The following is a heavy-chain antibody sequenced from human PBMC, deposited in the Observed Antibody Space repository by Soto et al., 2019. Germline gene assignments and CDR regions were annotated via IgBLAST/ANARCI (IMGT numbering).Heavy chain of an antibody. V-gene: IGHV6-1*01. CDR1: GDSVSSNSAA. D-gene: IGHD3-22*01. CDR2: TYYRSKWYN. Sequence: TLSLTCAISGDSVSSNSAAWNWIRQSPSRGLEWLGRTYYRSKWYNDYAVSVKSRITINPDTSKNQFSLQLNSVTPEDTAVYYCARDLVKKNYYDSSGLSGNWFDPWGQGTLVTVSS. J-gene: IGHJ5*02. CDR3: ARDLVKKNYYDSSGLSGNWFDP.